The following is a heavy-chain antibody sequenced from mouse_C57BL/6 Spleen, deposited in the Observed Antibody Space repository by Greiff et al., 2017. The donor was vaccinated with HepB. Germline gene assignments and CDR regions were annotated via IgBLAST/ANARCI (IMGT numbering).Heavy chain of an antibody. Sequence: QVQLQQSGAELVKPGASVKMSCKASGYTFTSYWITWVKQRPGQGLEWIGDIYPGSGSTNYNEKFKSKATLTVDTSSSTAYMQLSSLTSEDSAVYYCAREGLITTGVARDFDYWGQGTTLTVSS. CDR3: AREGLITTGVARDFDY. J-gene: IGHJ2*01. V-gene: IGHV1-55*01. CDR2: IYPGSGST. CDR1: GYTFTSYW. D-gene: IGHD1-1*01.